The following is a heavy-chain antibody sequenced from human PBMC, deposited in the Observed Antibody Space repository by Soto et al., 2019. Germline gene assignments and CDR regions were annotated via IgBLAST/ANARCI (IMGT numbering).Heavy chain of an antibody. D-gene: IGHD6-19*01. CDR3: AKDIGGWYSYFDY. Sequence: DVQLVESGGVVVQPGGSLRLSCAASGFTFDDYTMHWVRQAPGKGLEWVSLISWDGGSTYYADSVKGRFTISRDNSKNSLYLQMNSLRTEDTALYYCAKDIGGWYSYFDYWGQGTLVTVSS. V-gene: IGHV3-43*01. CDR1: GFTFDDYT. J-gene: IGHJ4*02. CDR2: ISWDGGST.